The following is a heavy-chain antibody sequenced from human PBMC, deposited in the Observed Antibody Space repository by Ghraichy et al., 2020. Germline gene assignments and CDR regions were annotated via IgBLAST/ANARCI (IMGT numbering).Heavy chain of an antibody. CDR3: ARFIVGATHYYYGMDV. D-gene: IGHD1-26*01. CDR1: GGSISSYY. J-gene: IGHJ6*02. V-gene: IGHV4-4*07. Sequence: SETLSLTFTVSGGSISSYYWSWIRQPAGKGLEWIGRIYTSGSTNYNPSLKSRVTMSVDTSKNQFSLKLSSVTAADTAVYYCARFIVGATHYYYGMDVWGQGTTVTVSS. CDR2: IYTSGST.